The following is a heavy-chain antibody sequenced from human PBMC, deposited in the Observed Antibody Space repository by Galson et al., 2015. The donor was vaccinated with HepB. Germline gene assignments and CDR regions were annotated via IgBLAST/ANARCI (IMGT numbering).Heavy chain of an antibody. V-gene: IGHV4-39*01. CDR2: INYSGST. Sequence: ETLSLTCTVSGGSISSSTYYWGWIRQPPGKGLEWIGNINYSGSTSYSPSLNSRVTISIDTSKNQFSLMLTSVTAADAGTYYCARRMGALLTYFFDYWGQGILVTVSS. J-gene: IGHJ4*02. CDR1: GGSISSSTYY. CDR3: ARRMGALLTYFFDY. D-gene: IGHD3-16*01.